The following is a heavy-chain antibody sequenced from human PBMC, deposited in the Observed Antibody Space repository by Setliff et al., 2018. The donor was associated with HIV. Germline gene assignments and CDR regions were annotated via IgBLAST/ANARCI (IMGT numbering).Heavy chain of an antibody. D-gene: IGHD3-22*01. CDR3: ARVGRNSGYSRDAFDV. V-gene: IGHV3-13*01. J-gene: IGHJ3*01. CDR1: GFTFSSYD. CDR2: IGSAGDT. Sequence: GESLKISCVASGFTFSSYDMHWVRQATGKGLEWVSAIGSAGDTYYPDSVKGRFTISRENAKNSLYLQMNSLSDGDTAVYFCARVGRNSGYSRDAFDVWGQGTMVTVSS.